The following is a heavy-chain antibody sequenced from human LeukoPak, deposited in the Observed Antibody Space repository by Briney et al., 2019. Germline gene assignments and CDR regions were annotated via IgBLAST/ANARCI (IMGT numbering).Heavy chain of an antibody. Sequence: SETLSLTCTVSGDSIISSSYYWGWIRQPPGKGLEWIGSIYYSGNTYYNPSLKGRVTISADTSNNQFYLKLRSVTAADTAVYYCARYYCSGTCYHFDYWGQGTLVTVSS. V-gene: IGHV4-39*07. J-gene: IGHJ4*02. D-gene: IGHD2-15*01. CDR3: ARYYCSGTCYHFDY. CDR2: IYYSGNT. CDR1: GDSIISSSYY.